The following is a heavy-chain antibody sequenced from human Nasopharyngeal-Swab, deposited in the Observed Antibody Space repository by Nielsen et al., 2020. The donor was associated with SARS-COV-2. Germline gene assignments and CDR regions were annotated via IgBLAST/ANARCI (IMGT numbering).Heavy chain of an antibody. J-gene: IGHJ4*02. Sequence: GSLSLSSTVSGGSISSYYWSWIRQPPGKGLEWIGYIYYSGSTNYNPSLKSRVTISVDTSKNQFSLKLSSVTAADTAVYYCARGGSGFLHYVFDYWGQGALVTVSS. CDR3: ARGGSGFLHYVFDY. V-gene: IGHV4-59*01. CDR1: GGSISSYY. D-gene: IGHD6-19*01. CDR2: IYYSGST.